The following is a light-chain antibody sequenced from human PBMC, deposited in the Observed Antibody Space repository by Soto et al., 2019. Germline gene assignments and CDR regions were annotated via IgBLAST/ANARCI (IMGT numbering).Light chain of an antibody. CDR2: GAS. J-gene: IGKJ5*01. CDR1: ESVSSN. V-gene: IGKV3-15*01. CDR3: QQYNSWPPIT. Sequence: EVVMTQSPATLSVSPGERATLSCRASESVSSNLAWYQQRPGQAPRLVIYGASTRATGIPARFGGGGSGTEFTLTISSLQSEDFAVYYCQQYNSWPPITFGQGTRLRL.